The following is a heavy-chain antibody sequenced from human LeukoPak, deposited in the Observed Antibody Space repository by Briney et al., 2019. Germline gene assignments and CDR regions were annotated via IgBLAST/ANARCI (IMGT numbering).Heavy chain of an antibody. CDR1: GFTFSNYW. CDR3: ARAGDSSGYYDY. V-gene: IGHV3-74*01. Sequence: GGSLRLSCAASGFTFSNYWMHWVRQAPGKGLVWVSRINTDGSSTNYADSVKGRFTISRDNAKNTLYLQMNSLRAGDTAVYYCARAGDSSGYYDYWGQGTLVTVSS. CDR2: INTDGSST. D-gene: IGHD3-22*01. J-gene: IGHJ4*02.